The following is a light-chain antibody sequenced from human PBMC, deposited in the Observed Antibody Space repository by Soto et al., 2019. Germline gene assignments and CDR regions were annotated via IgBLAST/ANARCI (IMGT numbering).Light chain of an antibody. CDR2: GAS. CDR3: QQCGSSPWT. Sequence: EIVLTHSPGTLSLSPWERATLSCRASQSVSSSYLAWYQQKPGQAPRLLIYGASSRATGIPDRFSGSGSGTDFTLTISRLEPEDFAVYYCQQCGSSPWTFGQGTKVDIK. CDR1: QSVSSSY. V-gene: IGKV3-20*01. J-gene: IGKJ1*01.